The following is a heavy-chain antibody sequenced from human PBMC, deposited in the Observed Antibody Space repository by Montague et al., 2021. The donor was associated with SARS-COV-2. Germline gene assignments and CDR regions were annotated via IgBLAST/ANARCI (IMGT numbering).Heavy chain of an antibody. CDR1: GDSINSGPYF. Sequence: TLSLTCSVPGDSINSGPYFWNWIRQPAGKGLEWIGRTYTRGGTHSNPSLKSRVAISVDTSKNQFSLRLTSVTAADTAFYYCVRHPHYDGLNGPPDFWDQGTLVTVSS. V-gene: IGHV4-61*02. CDR2: TYTRGGT. J-gene: IGHJ4*02. D-gene: IGHD3-9*01. CDR3: VRHPHYDGLNGPPDF.